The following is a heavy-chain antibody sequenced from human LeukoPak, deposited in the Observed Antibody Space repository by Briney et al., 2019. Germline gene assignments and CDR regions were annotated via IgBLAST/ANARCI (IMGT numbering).Heavy chain of an antibody. CDR2: MNPNSGNT. CDR1: GYTFTSYD. D-gene: IGHD3-16*01. Sequence: ASVKVSCKASGYTFTSYDINWVRKATGQGLEWMGWMNPNSGNTGYAQKFQGRVTMTKDTSISTAYMELSSLRSEDTAVYYCARDSGMYDCADYIRDWGQGTLVTVSS. J-gene: IGHJ4*02. CDR3: ARDSGMYDCADYIRD. V-gene: IGHV1-8*01.